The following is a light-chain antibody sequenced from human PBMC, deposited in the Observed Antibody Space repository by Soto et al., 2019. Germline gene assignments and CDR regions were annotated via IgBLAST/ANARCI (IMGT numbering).Light chain of an antibody. V-gene: IGKV1-9*01. Sequence: DIQLTQSPSFLSASVGDRVTIACRASQGINNYLAWYQQKPGKAPKLLIYFASTLQSGVSSRFSGSASGTEFTLTIDSLQPDDFASYYCQQLNSYPVTFGPGTKVDIK. J-gene: IGKJ3*01. CDR3: QQLNSYPVT. CDR2: FAS. CDR1: QGINNY.